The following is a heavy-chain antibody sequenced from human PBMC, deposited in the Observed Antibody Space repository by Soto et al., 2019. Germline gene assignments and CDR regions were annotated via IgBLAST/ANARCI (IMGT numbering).Heavy chain of an antibody. CDR3: ARAQVVVVPAAIYYYGKDV. CDR1: GFTFSSYS. V-gene: IGHV3-21*01. D-gene: IGHD2-2*01. Sequence: VGFRRLAYAASGFTFSSYSMNWVRQAPGKGLEWVSSISSSSSYIYYADSVKGRFTISRDNAKNSLYLQMNSLRAEDTAVSYCARAQVVVVPAAIYYYGKDVWGQGSTVTVSS. CDR2: ISSSSSYI. J-gene: IGHJ6*02.